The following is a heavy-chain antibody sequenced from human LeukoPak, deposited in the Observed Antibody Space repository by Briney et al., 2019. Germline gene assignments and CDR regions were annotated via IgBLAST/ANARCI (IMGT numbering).Heavy chain of an antibody. D-gene: IGHD4-17*01. CDR2: INHSGST. V-gene: IGHV4-34*01. Sequence: SETLSLTCAVYGGSFSGYYWSWLRQPPGKGLEWIGEINHSGSTNYNPSLTNRVTISVVTSKTQFSLKLGSVTAADTAVYYCARGHYGDYEGRYYFDYWGQGTLITVSS. CDR3: ARGHYGDYEGRYYFDY. CDR1: GGSFSGYY. J-gene: IGHJ4*02.